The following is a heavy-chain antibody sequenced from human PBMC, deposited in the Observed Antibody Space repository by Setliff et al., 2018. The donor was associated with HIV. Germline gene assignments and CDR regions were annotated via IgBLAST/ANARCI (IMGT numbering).Heavy chain of an antibody. CDR1: GGYISSGGYC. V-gene: IGHV4-61*08. J-gene: IGHJ4*02. CDR3: ASQPAYSTDWYPPGYFDY. D-gene: IGHD6-19*01. Sequence: SETLSLTCTVSGGYISSGGYCWSWIRQHPGKGLEWIGYIYYSGRTNYNPSLKSRVTISVDTSKNQFSLKLTSVTAADTAVYYCASQPAYSTDWYPPGYFDYWGQGTLVTVSS. CDR2: IYYSGRT.